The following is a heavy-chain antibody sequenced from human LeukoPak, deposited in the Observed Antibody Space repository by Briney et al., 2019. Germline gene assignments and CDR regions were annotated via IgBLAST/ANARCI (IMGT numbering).Heavy chain of an antibody. Sequence: PGGALLLCCAAPGFTFRSYNRNWVPQAPGKGLEWVSSISSSSSKIYYADSVRGRFTSSRDNAKSSLYLQMSSLRVEDTAVYYCVRGDGWFGELSNFDFWGQGTLVTVSS. D-gene: IGHD3-10*01. CDR2: ISSSSSKI. J-gene: IGHJ4*02. CDR3: VRGDGWFGELSNFDF. CDR1: GFTFRSYN. V-gene: IGHV3-48*01.